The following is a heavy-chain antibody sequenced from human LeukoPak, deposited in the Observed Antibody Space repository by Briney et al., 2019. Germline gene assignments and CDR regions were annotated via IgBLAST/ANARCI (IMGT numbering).Heavy chain of an antibody. D-gene: IGHD4-17*01. CDR3: ARLLRSTTTSALWHFDL. J-gene: IGHJ2*01. CDR2: IDYSGTT. CDR1: GGSISSDY. Sequence: PSETLSLTCTVSGGSISSDYWSWIRQPPGKGLEWIGYIDYSGTTNSNPSLRSRVAISVDTSKRQFSLNLSSVTAADTAVYYCARLLRSTTTSALWHFDLWGRGILVTVSS. V-gene: IGHV4-59*08.